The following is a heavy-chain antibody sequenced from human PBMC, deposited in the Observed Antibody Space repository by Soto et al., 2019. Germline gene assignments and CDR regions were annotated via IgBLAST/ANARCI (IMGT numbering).Heavy chain of an antibody. Sequence: QVQLQESGPGLVKPSETLSLTCTVSGGSVRSGSYYWSWIRQPPGKGLEWIGYIYYSGSTNYNPSLKSRVTISVDTSKNQFSLKLSSVTAADTAVYFCARGPPYYDDSSGESGFDYWGQGTLVTVSS. D-gene: IGHD3-22*01. V-gene: IGHV4-61*01. CDR1: GGSVRSGSYY. J-gene: IGHJ4*02. CDR3: ARGPPYYDDSSGESGFDY. CDR2: IYYSGST.